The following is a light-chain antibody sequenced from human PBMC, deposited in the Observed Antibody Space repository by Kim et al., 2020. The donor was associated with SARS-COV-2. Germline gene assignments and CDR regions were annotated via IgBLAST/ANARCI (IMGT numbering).Light chain of an antibody. CDR1: KWGDKN. CDR3: QAWDSSTVV. Sequence: SVSAVQTASSTCAGDKWGDKNACWYQQKPGKSPVLVIYQDSKRPSGIPERFSGSNSGNTATLTISGTQAMDEADYYCQAWDSSTVVFGGGTQLTVL. V-gene: IGLV3-1*01. J-gene: IGLJ2*01. CDR2: QDS.